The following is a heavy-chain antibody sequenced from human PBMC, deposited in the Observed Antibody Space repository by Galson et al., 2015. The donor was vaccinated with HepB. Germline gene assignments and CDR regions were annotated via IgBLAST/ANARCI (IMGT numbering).Heavy chain of an antibody. V-gene: IGHV1-8*01. CDR3: ARHSASYYDSGGYYSNAYDI. Sequence: KVSCKASGYTFTSYDINWVRQATGRGLEWLGWMNPNSANTGYAQKFQGRVTMTRDTSISTAYMELSSLRSEDTAVYYCARHSASYYDSGGYYSNAYDIWGQGTMVTVSS. J-gene: IGHJ3*02. CDR1: GYTFTSYD. D-gene: IGHD3-22*01. CDR2: MNPNSANT.